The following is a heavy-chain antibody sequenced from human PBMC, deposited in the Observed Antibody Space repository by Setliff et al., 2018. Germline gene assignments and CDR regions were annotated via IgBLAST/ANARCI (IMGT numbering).Heavy chain of an antibody. CDR2: IYYSGST. CDR3: ARRPLYHYDFWSNWFDP. J-gene: IGHJ5*02. V-gene: IGHV4-39*07. CDR1: GGSISSSSYY. D-gene: IGHD3-3*01. Sequence: SETLSLTCTVSGGSISSSSYYWGWIRQPPGKGLEWIGSIYYSGSTNYNPSLKSRVTISVDTSKNQFSLKLTSVTAADTAVYYCARRPLYHYDFWSNWFDPWGQGTLVTVSS.